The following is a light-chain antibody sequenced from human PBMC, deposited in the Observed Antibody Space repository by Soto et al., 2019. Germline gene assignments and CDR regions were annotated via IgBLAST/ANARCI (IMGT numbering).Light chain of an antibody. J-gene: IGLJ2*01. V-gene: IGLV2-14*01. Sequence: QSVLTQPASVSGSPGRSITISCTGTSSDIGGYNHVSWYQQHPGKAPKLMIYEVSNRPSGVSDRFSGSKSGNTASLTISGLQAEDEADYYCSSYASSGAHVVFGGGTKVTVL. CDR1: SSDIGGYNH. CDR3: SSYASSGAHVV. CDR2: EVS.